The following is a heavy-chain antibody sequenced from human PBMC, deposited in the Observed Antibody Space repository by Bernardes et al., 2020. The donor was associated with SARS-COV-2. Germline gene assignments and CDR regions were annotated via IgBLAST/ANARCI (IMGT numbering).Heavy chain of an antibody. J-gene: IGHJ4*02. CDR1: SDTLTKLS. V-gene: IGHV1-24*01. CDR2: FDHNDGER. Sequence: ASVKVSCKFSSDTLTKLSMHWVRQTAGGGLEWMGGFDHNDGERVYAQKFQGRVTMTEDTSTDTTYMELSSLTSDDTAMYYCAYRGGNYWGQGTLVTVSS. CDR3: AYRGGNY. D-gene: IGHD3-16*01.